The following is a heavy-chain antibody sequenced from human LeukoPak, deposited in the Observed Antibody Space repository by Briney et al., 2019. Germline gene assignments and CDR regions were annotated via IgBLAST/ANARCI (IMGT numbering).Heavy chain of an antibody. CDR1: GFTFGDYE. CDR3: TRRISFRGSDY. J-gene: IGHJ4*02. CDR2: IRTKANGGTP. V-gene: IGHV3-49*04. Sequence: PGGSLRLSCTVSGFTFGDYEMTWVRQAPGKGLEWVGFIRTKANGGTPEYAASVKGRFTISRNDFTSIGFLQMNSLTTEDTAVYYCTRRISFRGSDYWGQGTLVSVS. D-gene: IGHD2/OR15-2a*01.